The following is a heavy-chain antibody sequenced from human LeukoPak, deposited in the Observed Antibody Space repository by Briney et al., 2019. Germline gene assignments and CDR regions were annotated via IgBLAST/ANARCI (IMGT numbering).Heavy chain of an antibody. CDR3: AKALSSALYSSSWYPFDY. CDR2: IYYSGST. CDR1: GGSISGSSYY. Sequence: SETLSLTCTVSGGSISGSSYYWGWIGQPPGKGLEWIGSIYYSGSTYYNPSLKSRVTISVDTSKNQFSLKLSPVTAADTAVYYCAKALSSALYSSSWYPFDYWGQGTLVTVSS. J-gene: IGHJ4*02. D-gene: IGHD6-13*01. V-gene: IGHV4-39*01.